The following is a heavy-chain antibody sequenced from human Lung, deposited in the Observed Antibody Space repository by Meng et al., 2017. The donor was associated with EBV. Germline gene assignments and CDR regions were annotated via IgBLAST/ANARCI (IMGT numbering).Heavy chain of an antibody. V-gene: IGHV1-69*06. CDR1: GNSFYNFV. Sequence: QLVQSWAKVKEPGVSGMVSGKASGNSFYNFVISWVQQAPGQGLEWMGGIIPVFGETNYAQKFQGRVTFIADNSTSTVYMELSSLKSDDTAVYYCGSRRGYTGYIIDSWGQGTLVTVSS. J-gene: IGHJ4*02. D-gene: IGHD5-12*01. CDR3: GSRRGYTGYIIDS. CDR2: IIPVFGET.